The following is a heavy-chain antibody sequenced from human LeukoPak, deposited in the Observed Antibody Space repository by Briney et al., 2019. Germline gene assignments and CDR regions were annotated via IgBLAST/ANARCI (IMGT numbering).Heavy chain of an antibody. J-gene: IGHJ4*02. CDR1: GFTFSNYS. CDR2: ISINGGVT. CDR3: VLGGRNGHLFGLVY. V-gene: IGHV3-48*01. Sequence: RGSLRLSCAASGFTFSNYSMNWVRQAPGKGLEWLAYISINGGVTHSADSVKGRFTDSRENVKKSPYLQMNSLRVDDTGVFYCVLGGRNGHLFGLVYWGQGALV. D-gene: IGHD3-16*01.